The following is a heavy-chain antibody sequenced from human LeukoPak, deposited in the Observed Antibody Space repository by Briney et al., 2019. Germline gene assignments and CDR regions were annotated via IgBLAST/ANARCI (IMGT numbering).Heavy chain of an antibody. J-gene: IGHJ4*02. D-gene: IGHD2-2*01. CDR1: GFTFSTYG. V-gene: IGHV3-33*08. CDR2: IYYDGINK. Sequence: GRSLRLSCAASGFTFSTYGMHWVRQAPGKGLEWVAVIYYDGINKYYADPVKGRFTISRDNAKNSLYLQMNSLRAEDTAVYYCARSCSSTSCSDYWGQGTLVTVSS. CDR3: ARSCSSTSCSDY.